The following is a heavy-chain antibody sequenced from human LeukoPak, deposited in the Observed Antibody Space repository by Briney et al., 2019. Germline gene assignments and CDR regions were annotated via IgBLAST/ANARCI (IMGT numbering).Heavy chain of an antibody. CDR1: GFTFSSYG. CDR3: AKIPPPHHDYEMVFGAFDI. CDR2: ISGSGGST. Sequence: GGSLRLSCGASGFTFSSYGMGWVRQAPGKGLEWVSAISGSGGSTYYADSVKGRFTISRDNSKNTLYLQMNSLRAEDTAVYYCAKIPPPHHDYEMVFGAFDIWGQGTMVTVSS. D-gene: IGHD4-17*01. J-gene: IGHJ3*02. V-gene: IGHV3-23*01.